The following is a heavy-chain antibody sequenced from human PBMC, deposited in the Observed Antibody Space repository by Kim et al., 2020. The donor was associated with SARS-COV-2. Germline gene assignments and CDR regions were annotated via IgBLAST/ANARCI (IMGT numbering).Heavy chain of an antibody. Sequence: GGSLRLSCAASGFTFSSYSMNWVRQAPGKGLEWVSSISSSSYIYYADSVKGRFTISRDNAKNSLYLQMNSLRAEDTAVYYCARDTPPIDYDSSGYALYYYYGMDVWGQGTTVTVSS. CDR1: GFTFSSYS. J-gene: IGHJ6*02. V-gene: IGHV3-21*01. D-gene: IGHD3-22*01. CDR2: ISSSSYI. CDR3: ARDTPPIDYDSSGYALYYYYGMDV.